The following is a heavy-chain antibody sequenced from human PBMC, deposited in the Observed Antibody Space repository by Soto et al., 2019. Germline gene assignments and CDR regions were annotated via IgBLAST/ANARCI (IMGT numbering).Heavy chain of an antibody. J-gene: IGHJ4*02. CDR2: INAGNGNT. CDR1: GYTFTSYA. Sequence: GASVKVSCKASGYTFTSYAMHWVRQAPGQRLEWKGWINAGNGNTKYSQKFQGRVTITRDTSASTAYMELSSLRSEDTAVYYCARDHYGDYFHYFDYWGQGTLVTVSS. D-gene: IGHD4-17*01. CDR3: ARDHYGDYFHYFDY. V-gene: IGHV1-3*01.